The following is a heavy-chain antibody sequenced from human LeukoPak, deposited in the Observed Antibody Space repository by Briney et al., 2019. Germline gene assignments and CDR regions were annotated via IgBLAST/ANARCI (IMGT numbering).Heavy chain of an antibody. J-gene: IGHJ6*03. V-gene: IGHV3-30*01. CDR2: ISYDGSNK. Sequence: GGFLRLSCAASGFTFSSYAVHWVRQAPGKGLEWVAVISYDGSNKYYADSVKGRFTISRDNSKNTLYLQMNSLRAEDTAVYYCARDSSSWYFYYYMDVWGKGTTVTVSS. D-gene: IGHD6-13*01. CDR3: ARDSSSWYFYYYMDV. CDR1: GFTFSSYA.